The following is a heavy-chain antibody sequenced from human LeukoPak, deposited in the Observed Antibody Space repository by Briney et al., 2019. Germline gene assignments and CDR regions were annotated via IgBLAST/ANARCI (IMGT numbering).Heavy chain of an antibody. J-gene: IGHJ4*02. CDR2: IRSKANNYAT. D-gene: IGHD3-9*01. CDR1: GFTFSGSA. CDR3: RYYDTLTGSYQPDY. Sequence: PGGSLRLSCAASGFTFSGSAMHWVRQASGKGLEWVGRIRSKANNYATAYAASVKGRFTISRDDSKNTAYLQMNSLKTEDTAVYYCRYYDTLTGSYQPDYWGQGTLVTVSS. V-gene: IGHV3-73*01.